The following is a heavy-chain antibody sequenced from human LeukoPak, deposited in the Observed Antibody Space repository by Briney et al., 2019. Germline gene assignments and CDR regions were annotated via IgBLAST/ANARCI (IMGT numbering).Heavy chain of an antibody. Sequence: GGSLRLSCAASGFTFSNAWLNWVRQAPGKGLEWVGHIKSKTDGGTTDYAAPVKGRFAISRDDSKNTLFLQMNSLKTEDTAVYYCTLPWGSGSYYDYWGQGTLVTVSS. V-gene: IGHV3-15*01. D-gene: IGHD3-10*01. CDR2: IKSKTDGGTT. CDR3: TLPWGSGSYYDY. J-gene: IGHJ4*02. CDR1: GFTFSNAW.